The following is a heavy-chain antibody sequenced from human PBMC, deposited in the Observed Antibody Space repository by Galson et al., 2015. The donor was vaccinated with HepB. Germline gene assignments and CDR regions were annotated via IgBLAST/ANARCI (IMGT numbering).Heavy chain of an antibody. CDR2: IIPIFGTA. Sequence: TFSSYAISWVRQAPGQGLEWMGGIIPIFGTANYAQKFQGRVTITADESTSTAYMELSSLRSEDTAVYYCASAPTYYDFWSGIYYYYGMDVWGQGTTVTVSS. CDR3: ASAPTYYDFWSGIYYYYGMDV. CDR1: TFSSYA. D-gene: IGHD3-3*01. V-gene: IGHV1-69*01. J-gene: IGHJ6*02.